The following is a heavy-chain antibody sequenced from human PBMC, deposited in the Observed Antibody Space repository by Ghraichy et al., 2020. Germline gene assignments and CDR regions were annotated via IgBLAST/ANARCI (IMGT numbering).Heavy chain of an antibody. CDR2: LKQDGSDK. V-gene: IGHV3-7*01. D-gene: IGHD3-10*01. Sequence: GESLNISCAASGFTFRNSWMSWVRQAPGKGLEWVAGLKQDGSDKYYVDSVKGRFTISRDNDKNTLYLQMNSLRAEDTAVYYCARDGWVYFDYWGQGTLVTVSS. J-gene: IGHJ4*02. CDR3: ARDGWVYFDY. CDR1: GFTFRNSW.